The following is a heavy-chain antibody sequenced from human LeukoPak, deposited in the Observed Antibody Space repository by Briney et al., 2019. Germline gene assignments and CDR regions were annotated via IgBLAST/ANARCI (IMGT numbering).Heavy chain of an antibody. CDR2: IYLDGSRA. V-gene: IGHV3-7*01. CDR3: GRAGPVTKDHFMDV. Sequence: ETLSLTCTVSGDSISSSSYYWGWIRQPPGKGLEWVANIYLDGSRAYYVDSVKGRFTISRDNAKNSLFLQMNSLSAEDTAVYYCGRAGPVTKDHFMDVWGKGTTVTVSS. CDR1: GDSISSSSYY. J-gene: IGHJ6*03. D-gene: IGHD2-2*01.